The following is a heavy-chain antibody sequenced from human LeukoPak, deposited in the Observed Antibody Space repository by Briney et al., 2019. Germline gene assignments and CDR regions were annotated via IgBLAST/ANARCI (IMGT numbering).Heavy chain of an antibody. Sequence: EGSVKVSCKASGGTFSSYAISWVRQAPGQGLEWMGWITYNSGGTNYAQKFQGRVTMTRDKSISTAYMELSRLRSDDTAVYYCASGISSWEVYFDYWGQGTLVTVSS. D-gene: IGHD6-13*01. J-gene: IGHJ4*02. CDR2: ITYNSGGT. CDR1: GGTFSSYA. V-gene: IGHV1-2*02. CDR3: ASGISSWEVYFDY.